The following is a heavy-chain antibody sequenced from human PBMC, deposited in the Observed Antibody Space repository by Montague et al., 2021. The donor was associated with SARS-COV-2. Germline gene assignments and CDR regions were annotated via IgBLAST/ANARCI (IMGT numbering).Heavy chain of an antibody. CDR1: EFHFASSE. CDR3: VRNNPCGGDCYSLDY. D-gene: IGHD2-21*02. J-gene: IGHJ4*02. V-gene: IGHV3-48*03. CDR2: INSAGTLI. Sequence: SLRLSCAASEFHFASSEVTWIRQSPGRGLEWVSYINSAGTLIYYADSVKGRFTISRDNAKNSLYLHMSGLRVDDTAIYYCVRNNPCGGDCYSLDYWGQGALVTVSS.